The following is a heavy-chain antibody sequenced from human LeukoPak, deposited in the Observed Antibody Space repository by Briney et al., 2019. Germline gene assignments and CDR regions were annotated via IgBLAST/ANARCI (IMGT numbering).Heavy chain of an antibody. D-gene: IGHD6-13*01. V-gene: IGHV3-53*01. Sequence: GGSLRLSCAASGFTVSSNYMSWVRQAPGKGLEWVSVIYSGGSTYYADSVKGRFTISRDNSKNTLYLQMNSLRVEDTAVYYCARVARGSSSWYDYWAQGTLVTVSS. CDR1: GFTVSSNY. J-gene: IGHJ4*02. CDR2: IYSGGST. CDR3: ARVARGSSSWYDY.